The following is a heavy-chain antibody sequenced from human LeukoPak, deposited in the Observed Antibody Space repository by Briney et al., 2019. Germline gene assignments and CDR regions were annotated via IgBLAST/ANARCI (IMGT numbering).Heavy chain of an antibody. CDR2: IYYSGST. D-gene: IGHD6-13*01. J-gene: IGHJ6*02. CDR1: GGSISSYY. V-gene: IGHV4-59*01. Sequence: SETLSLTCTVSGGSISSYYWSWIRQPPGKGLEWIGYIYYSGSTNYNPSLKSRVTISVDTSKNQFSLKLSSVTAADTAVYYCARVRAECIAAAGTCYYYGMDVWGQGTTVTVSS. CDR3: ARVRAECIAAAGTCYYYGMDV.